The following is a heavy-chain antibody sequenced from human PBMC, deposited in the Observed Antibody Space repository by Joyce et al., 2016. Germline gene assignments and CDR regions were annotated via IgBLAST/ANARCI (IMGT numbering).Heavy chain of an antibody. CDR1: GGSISGGGFY. CDR3: ARGFSSGWPPYYFDY. D-gene: IGHD6-19*01. V-gene: IGHV4-31*03. Sequence: QVQLQESGPGLVKPSQTLSLTCTVSGGSISGGGFYGSWIRQHPGKGLEWIGYISNSGSTYYNPSLKSRVSMSVDTSENQFSLRLTSVTVADTAVYYCARGFSSGWPPYYFDYWGQGTLATVSS. J-gene: IGHJ4*02. CDR2: ISNSGST.